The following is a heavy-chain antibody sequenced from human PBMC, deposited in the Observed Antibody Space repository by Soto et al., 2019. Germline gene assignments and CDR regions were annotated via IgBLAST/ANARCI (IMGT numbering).Heavy chain of an antibody. J-gene: IGHJ4*02. CDR2: ITPMFGTA. CDR3: ARDVYFAGEL. D-gene: IGHD3-9*01. Sequence: QVQLVQSGAEVKKPGSSVKVSCKASGGTFSSYTINWVRQAPGQGLEWMGGITPMFGTANYAQKFQDRVTITADESTSTAYMELSSLRRDDTAVYYCARDVYFAGELWGQGTLVTVSS. V-gene: IGHV1-69*01. CDR1: GGTFSSYT.